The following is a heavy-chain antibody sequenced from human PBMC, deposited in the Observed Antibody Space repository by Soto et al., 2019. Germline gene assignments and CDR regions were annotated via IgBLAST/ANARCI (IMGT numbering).Heavy chain of an antibody. Sequence: GESLKISCKGSGYNFATYWIGWVRQMPGKGPEWMGIIYPGDSDTRYSPSFQGQATISADKSIGTAYLQWSSLKASDTAIYYCARRGCGSGGTCFGAFDIWGQGTMVTVSS. CDR3: ARRGCGSGGTCFGAFDI. J-gene: IGHJ3*02. V-gene: IGHV5-51*01. CDR2: IYPGDSDT. CDR1: GYNFATYW. D-gene: IGHD2-15*01.